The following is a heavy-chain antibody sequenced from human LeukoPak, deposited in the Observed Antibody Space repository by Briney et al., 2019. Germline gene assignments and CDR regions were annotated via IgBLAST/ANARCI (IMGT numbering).Heavy chain of an antibody. CDR1: GFTFSTYG. Sequence: GGSLRPSCAASGFTFSTYGMHWVRQAPGKGLEWVALIWYDGTNEHYADSVKGRFTISRDNSKNTLWLQMNSLGADDTAVYYCAREWIGNGWSAFDYWGQGTLLTVSS. D-gene: IGHD6-19*01. V-gene: IGHV3-33*01. CDR2: IWYDGTNE. J-gene: IGHJ4*02. CDR3: AREWIGNGWSAFDY.